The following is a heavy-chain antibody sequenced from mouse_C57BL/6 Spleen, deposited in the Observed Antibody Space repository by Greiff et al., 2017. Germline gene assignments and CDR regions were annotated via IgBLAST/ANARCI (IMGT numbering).Heavy chain of an antibody. Sequence: VKLMESGPELVKPGASVKISCKASGYAFSSSWMNWVKQRPGKGLEWIGRIYPGDGDTNYNGKFKGKATLTADKSSSTAYMQLSSLTSEDSAVYFCARWGRSPYYFDYWGQGTTLTVSS. CDR1: GYAFSSSW. CDR2: IYPGDGDT. CDR3: ARWGRSPYYFDY. J-gene: IGHJ2*01. D-gene: IGHD1-1*01. V-gene: IGHV1-82*01.